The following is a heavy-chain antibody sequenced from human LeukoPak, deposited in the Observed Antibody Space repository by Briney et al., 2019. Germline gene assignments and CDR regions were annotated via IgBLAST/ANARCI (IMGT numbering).Heavy chain of an antibody. CDR2: FDPEDGET. V-gene: IGHV1-24*01. CDR1: GYTLTELS. Sequence: ASVKVSCKVSGYTLTELSMHWVRQAPGKGLEWMGGFDPEDGETIYAQKFQGRVTITADESTSTAYMELSSLRSEDTAVYYCARGGKKWELPPELQHWGQGTLVTVSS. D-gene: IGHD1-26*01. CDR3: ARGGKKWELPPELQH. J-gene: IGHJ1*01.